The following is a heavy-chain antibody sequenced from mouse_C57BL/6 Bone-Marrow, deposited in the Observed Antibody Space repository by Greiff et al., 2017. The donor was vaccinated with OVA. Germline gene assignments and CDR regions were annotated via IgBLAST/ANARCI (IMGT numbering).Heavy chain of an antibody. D-gene: IGHD2-5*01. Sequence: QVQLQQPGTELVKPGASVKLSCKASGYTFTSYWMQWVKQRPGQGLEWIGEIDPSDSYTNYNQKFKGKATLTVDTSSSTAYMQLSSLTSEDSAVYYCARGYSNYAAWFAYWGQGTLVTVSA. CDR1: GYTFTSYW. V-gene: IGHV1-50*01. CDR2: IDPSDSYT. J-gene: IGHJ3*01. CDR3: ARGYSNYAAWFAY.